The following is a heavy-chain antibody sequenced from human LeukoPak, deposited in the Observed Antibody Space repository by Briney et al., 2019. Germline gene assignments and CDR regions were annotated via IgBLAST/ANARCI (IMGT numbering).Heavy chain of an antibody. CDR3: AKDRDITEWYKDAFDV. Sequence: GGSLRPSCAASGFTFSNYAMSWVRQAPGQGLEWVSAITRSGDGPYYADSVKGRFTISRDNSRNTLFLQMSSLRAEDTAIYYCAKDRDITEWYKDAFDVWGQGTMVTVSS. CDR1: GFTFSNYA. V-gene: IGHV3-23*01. D-gene: IGHD1-1*01. J-gene: IGHJ3*01. CDR2: ITRSGDGP.